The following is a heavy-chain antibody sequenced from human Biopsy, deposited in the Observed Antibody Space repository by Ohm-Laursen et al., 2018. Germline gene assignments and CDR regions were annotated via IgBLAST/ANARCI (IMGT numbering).Heavy chain of an antibody. Sequence: SDTLSLTCTVSGVSVTSRGYYWTWIRQPPGTGVEWIGHISYSGTTNYKSSLRSRITISVDPSKNQLSLKLTSVTAADTAVYYCAKHGSGWTGDDAFHNWGQGTMVTVSS. V-gene: IGHV4-61*08. CDR1: GVSVTSRGYY. J-gene: IGHJ3*02. CDR3: AKHGSGWTGDDAFHN. D-gene: IGHD6-19*01. CDR2: ISYSGTT.